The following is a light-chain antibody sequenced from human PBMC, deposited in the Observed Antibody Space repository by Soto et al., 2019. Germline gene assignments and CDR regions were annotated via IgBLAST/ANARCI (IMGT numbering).Light chain of an antibody. CDR1: QSVSNNY. CDR3: QQYDGSVT. J-gene: IGKJ4*01. Sequence: EIVLTQSPGTLSLSPGARATLSCRASQSVSNNYLAWYQQKPGQAPRLLIYGASSRATGIPDRFSGSGSETDFTLTISRLEPEDFAMYYGQQYDGSVTFGGGTKVDVK. V-gene: IGKV3-20*01. CDR2: GAS.